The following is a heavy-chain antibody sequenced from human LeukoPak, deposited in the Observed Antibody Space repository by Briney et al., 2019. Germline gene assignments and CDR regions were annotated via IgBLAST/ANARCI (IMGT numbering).Heavy chain of an antibody. J-gene: IGHJ6*02. Sequence: GGSLRLSCAASGFTFSTYGIHWVRQAPGKGLEWVAVIWYDGSNKYYADSVKGRFTISRDNSKNTLYLQMNSLRAEDTAVYYCAGDRGYYYYGMDAWGQGTTVTVSS. CDR2: IWYDGSNK. CDR3: AGDRGYYYYGMDA. V-gene: IGHV3-33*01. CDR1: GFTFSTYG.